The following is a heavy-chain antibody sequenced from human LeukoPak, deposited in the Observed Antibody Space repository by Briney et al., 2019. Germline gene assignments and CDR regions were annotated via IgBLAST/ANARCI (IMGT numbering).Heavy chain of an antibody. V-gene: IGHV3-48*03. CDR2: ISGGGNTK. CDR1: GFTFSTYE. J-gene: IGHJ6*02. Sequence: GGSLRLSCAASGFTFSTYEMNWVRQAPGKGLEWVSYISGGGNTKYYADSVKGRFTVSRDNAKNSLYLQTNSLRAEDTAVYYCATYRAISSLEYGMDAWGQGTTVTVYS. CDR3: ATYRAISSLEYGMDA. D-gene: IGHD3-3*01.